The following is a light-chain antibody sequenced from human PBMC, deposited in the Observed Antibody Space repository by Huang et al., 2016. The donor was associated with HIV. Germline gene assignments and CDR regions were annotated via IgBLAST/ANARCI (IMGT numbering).Light chain of an antibody. CDR2: CAS. CDR1: QNLLYTSNISNY. CDR3: QQYYNTPRT. J-gene: IGKJ2*01. V-gene: IGKV4-1*01. Sequence: DLVLTQSSASLAVSLGERSTISCKSSQNLLYTSNISNYLAGYQQKPGQPPKLLITCASTREAGVPDRVSGAGSETEFTLTISSLRAEDVAVYYCQQYYNTPRTFGQGTKLEIK.